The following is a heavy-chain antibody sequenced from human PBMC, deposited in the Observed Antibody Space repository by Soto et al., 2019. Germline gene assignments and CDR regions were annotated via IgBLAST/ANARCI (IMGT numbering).Heavy chain of an antibody. CDR3: AKDGILGTTTELDY. D-gene: IGHD1-26*01. CDR1: GFTFSSYA. V-gene: IGHV3-23*01. Sequence: PGGSLRLSCAASGFTFSSYARSWVRQAPGKGLEWVSLISGSGNRIYYADSVKGRFTISRDNSKNTLYLQMNSLRAEDTAVYYCAKDGILGTTTELDYWGQGTLVTVSS. J-gene: IGHJ4*02. CDR2: ISGSGNRI.